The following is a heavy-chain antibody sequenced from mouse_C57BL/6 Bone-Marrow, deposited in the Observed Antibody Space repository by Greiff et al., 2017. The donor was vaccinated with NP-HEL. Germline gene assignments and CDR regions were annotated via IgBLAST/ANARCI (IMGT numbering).Heavy chain of an antibody. V-gene: IGHV1-69*01. D-gene: IGHD3-2*02. CDR1: GYTFTSYW. J-gene: IGHJ4*01. Sequence: VKLQQPGAELVMPGASVKLSCKASGYTFTSYWMHWVKQRPGQGLEWIGEIDPSDSYTNYNQKFKGKSTLTVDNSSSTAYMQLSSLTSEDAAVYYCARGGQHRPSAMDYWGQGTSVTVSS. CDR3: ARGGQHRPSAMDY. CDR2: IDPSDSYT.